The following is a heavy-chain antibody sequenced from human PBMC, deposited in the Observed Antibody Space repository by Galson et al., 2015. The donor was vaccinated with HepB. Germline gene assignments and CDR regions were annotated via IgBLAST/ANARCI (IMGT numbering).Heavy chain of an antibody. CDR1: GYTFTSYW. V-gene: IGHV5-51*01. CDR2: ICPGDSDT. D-gene: IGHD2-15*01. J-gene: IGHJ3*02. CDR3: ARRGYCSGGSCHSHAFDI. Sequence: QSGAEVKKPGESLKISCKGSGYTFTSYWIAWVRQMPGKGLEWMGIICPGDSDTRYSPSFQGQVTISADKSISTAYLQWSSLKASDTAIYYCARRGYCSGGSCHSHAFDIWGQGTMVTVSS.